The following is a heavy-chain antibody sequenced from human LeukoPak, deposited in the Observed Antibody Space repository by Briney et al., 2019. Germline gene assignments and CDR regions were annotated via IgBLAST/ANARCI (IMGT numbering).Heavy chain of an antibody. D-gene: IGHD2-21*01. Sequence: SETLSLTCTVSGGSISSSSYYWGWIRQPPGTGLEWIGSIYYSGSTYYNPSLKSRVTISVDTSKNQFSLKLSSVTAADTAVYYCARGGSRLDYYYMDVWGKGTTVTVSS. CDR1: GGSISSSSYY. V-gene: IGHV4-39*01. J-gene: IGHJ6*03. CDR2: IYYSGST. CDR3: ARGGSRLDYYYMDV.